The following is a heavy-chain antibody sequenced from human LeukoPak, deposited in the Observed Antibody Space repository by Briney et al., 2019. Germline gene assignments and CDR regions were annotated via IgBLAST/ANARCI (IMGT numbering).Heavy chain of an antibody. Sequence: GGSLRLSCAASGFTFSTYEMNWVRQAPGKGLEWVSYISSSASTIYYADYVKGRFTISRDNAKNSLYLHMNSLRAEDTALYYCAKDIAYSYGFDYWGQGTLVTVSS. D-gene: IGHD5-18*01. CDR1: GFTFSTYE. CDR2: ISSSASTI. V-gene: IGHV3-48*03. CDR3: AKDIAYSYGFDY. J-gene: IGHJ4*02.